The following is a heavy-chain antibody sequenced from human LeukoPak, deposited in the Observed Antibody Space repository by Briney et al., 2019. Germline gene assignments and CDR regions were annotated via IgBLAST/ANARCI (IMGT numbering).Heavy chain of an antibody. V-gene: IGHV4-4*02. D-gene: IGHD5-24*01. CDR2: IDDREST. CDR3: ARNPRDGYTFDF. CDR1: GGSISSRNW. J-gene: IGHJ4*02. Sequence: SETLSLTCAVSGGSISSRNWWSWVRRPPGKGLEWIGEIDDRESTNYNPSLRSRVTISVDKSNNKFSLKLSSVTAADTAVYYCARNPRDGYTFDFWGQGILVTVSS.